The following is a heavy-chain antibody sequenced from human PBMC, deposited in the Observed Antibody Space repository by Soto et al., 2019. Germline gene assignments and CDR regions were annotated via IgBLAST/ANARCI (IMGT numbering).Heavy chain of an antibody. CDR1: GFTFSSCV. V-gene: IGHV3-23*01. J-gene: IGHJ4*02. CDR3: ARGLINGRWYAED. D-gene: IGHD6-13*01. CDR2: ITDSGTGT. Sequence: EVQLLESGGGLVHPGGSLRLSCGASGFTFSSCVMTWVRQAPGKGLEWVSWITDSGTGTYYADSVKGRFTISRDNSKNTMYLQMNNLIAEDTGVYYCARGLINGRWYAEDWGQGTLVTVSS.